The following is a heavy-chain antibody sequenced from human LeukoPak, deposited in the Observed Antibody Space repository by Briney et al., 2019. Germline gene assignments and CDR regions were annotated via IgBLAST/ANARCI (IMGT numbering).Heavy chain of an antibody. D-gene: IGHD2-2*03. CDR1: GYTFTSYY. J-gene: IGHJ6*02. CDR3: AREVGYCSSTSCSYYYYGMDV. V-gene: IGHV1-46*01. CDR2: INPSGGST. Sequence: ASVKVSCKASGYTFTSYYMHWVRQAPGQGLEWMGIINPSGGSTSYAQKFQGRVTMTRDTSTSTAYMELSSLRSEDTAVYYCAREVGYCSSTSCSYYYYGMDVWGQGTTVTVSS.